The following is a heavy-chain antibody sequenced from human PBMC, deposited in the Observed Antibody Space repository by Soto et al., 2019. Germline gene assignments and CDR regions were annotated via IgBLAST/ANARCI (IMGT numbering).Heavy chain of an antibody. CDR1: GGTVASSHW. V-gene: IGHV4-4*02. Sequence: SETLSLTCGVSGGTVASSHWWSWVRQSPGGGLEWIGNVYHTGDTNFNPSLQSRVTISVDKSNNQLSLRLNSLTAADTAVYFCAREIVTAGGNNYFDPWGPGTLVTVSS. CDR3: AREIVTAGGNNYFDP. CDR2: VYHTGDT. J-gene: IGHJ5*02. D-gene: IGHD2-21*02.